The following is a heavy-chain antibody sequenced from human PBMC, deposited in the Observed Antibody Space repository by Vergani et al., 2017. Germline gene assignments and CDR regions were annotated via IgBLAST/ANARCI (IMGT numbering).Heavy chain of an antibody. V-gene: IGHV4-61*02. Sequence: QVQLQESGPGLVKPSQTLSLTCTVSGGSISSGSYYWSWIRQPAGKGLEWIGRIYTSGSTNYNPSLKSRVTISVDTSKNQFSLKLSSVTAADTAVYYCARTGITMVRGVIIGGFDYWGQGTLVTVSS. CDR2: IYTSGST. J-gene: IGHJ4*02. D-gene: IGHD3-10*01. CDR1: GGSISSGSYY. CDR3: ARTGITMVRGVIIGGFDY.